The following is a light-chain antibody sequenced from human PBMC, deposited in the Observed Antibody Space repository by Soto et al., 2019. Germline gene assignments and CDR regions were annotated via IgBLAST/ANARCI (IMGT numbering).Light chain of an antibody. J-gene: IGLJ3*02. CDR2: DVS. V-gene: IGLV2-8*01. Sequence: QSALTQPPSASGSPGQSVTISCTGTSSDVGNYNSVSWYQQHPGKAPKLMIFDVSRRPSGVPHRFSGSKSGNTASLTVSGLQPEDEADYYCCSYSNSNALVFGGGTQLTVL. CDR1: SSDVGNYNS. CDR3: CSYSNSNALV.